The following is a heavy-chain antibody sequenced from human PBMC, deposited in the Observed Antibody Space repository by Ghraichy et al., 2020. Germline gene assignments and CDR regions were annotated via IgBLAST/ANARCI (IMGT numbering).Heavy chain of an antibody. Sequence: GGSLRLSCAASGFTFDDHGMSWVRQAAGKGLEWASGINWNGDKTAYADSVRGRFTISRDNANNFLYLQMNSLRDEDTAFYYCARDSRGRNGSYEGFDHWGQGTLVTVSS. J-gene: IGHJ4*02. V-gene: IGHV3-20*04. CDR1: GFTFDDHG. D-gene: IGHD1-26*01. CDR2: INWNGDKT. CDR3: ARDSRGRNGSYEGFDH.